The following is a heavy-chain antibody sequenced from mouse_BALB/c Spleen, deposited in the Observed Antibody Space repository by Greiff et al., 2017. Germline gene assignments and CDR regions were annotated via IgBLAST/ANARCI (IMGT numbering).Heavy chain of an antibody. V-gene: IGHV1S137*01. CDR1: GYTFTDYA. CDR3: ARSGGSRGYAMDY. Sequence: QVQLQQSGAELVRPGVSVKISCKGSGYTFTDYAMHWVKQSHAKSLEWIGVISTYYGDASYNQKFKGKATMTVDKSSSTAYMELARLTSEDSAIYYCARSGGSRGYAMDYWGQGTSVTVSS. J-gene: IGHJ4*01. D-gene: IGHD1-1*01. CDR2: ISTYYGDA.